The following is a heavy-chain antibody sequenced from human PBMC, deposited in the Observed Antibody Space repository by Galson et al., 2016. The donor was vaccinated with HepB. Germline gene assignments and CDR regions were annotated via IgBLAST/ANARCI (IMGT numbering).Heavy chain of an antibody. CDR1: GSSFSLYW. Sequence: SLRLSCAASGSSFSLYWMHWVRQVTGKGLEWVAAIGTAGDTYYADSVKGRFTISRENAKNSLYLQMNSLRVGDTAVYYCARDGGGNTGGYYYYGMDVWGQGTTVTVSS. CDR3: ARDGGGNTGGYYYYGMDV. J-gene: IGHJ6*02. V-gene: IGHV3-13*01. CDR2: IGTAGDT. D-gene: IGHD1-14*01.